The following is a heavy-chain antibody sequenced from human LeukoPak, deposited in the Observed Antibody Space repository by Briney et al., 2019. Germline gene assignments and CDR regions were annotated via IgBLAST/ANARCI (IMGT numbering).Heavy chain of an antibody. CDR1: GGSISSGGYY. V-gene: IGHV4-31*03. J-gene: IGHJ3*02. CDR2: IYYSGST. Sequence: SETLSLTCTVSGGSISSGGYYWSWIRQHPGKGLEWIGYIYYSGSTYYNPSLKSRVTISVDTSKNQFSLKLSSVTAADTAVYYCAREGGSGSYDAFDIRGQGTMVTVSS. D-gene: IGHD3-10*01. CDR3: AREGGSGSYDAFDI.